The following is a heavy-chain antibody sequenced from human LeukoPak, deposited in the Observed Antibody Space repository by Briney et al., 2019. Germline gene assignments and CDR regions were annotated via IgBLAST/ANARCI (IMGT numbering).Heavy chain of an antibody. CDR2: IYTSGST. Sequence: SETLSLTCTVSGGSISSGSYYWSWIRQPAGKGLEWIGRIYTSGSTYYNPSLKSRVTISVDTSKNQFSLKLSSVTAADTAVYYCARSPTKRVPEDYWGQGTLVTVSS. CDR1: GGSISSGSYY. CDR3: ARSPTKRVPEDY. J-gene: IGHJ4*02. V-gene: IGHV4-61*02. D-gene: IGHD2-2*01.